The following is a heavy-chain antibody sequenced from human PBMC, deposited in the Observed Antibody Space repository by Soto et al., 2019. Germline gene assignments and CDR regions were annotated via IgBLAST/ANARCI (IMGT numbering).Heavy chain of an antibody. CDR1: GDSVSSNSAA. V-gene: IGHV6-1*01. CDR2: TYYRSKWNN. Sequence: PSQTLSLTCAISGDSVSSNSAAWNWVRQSPSRGLGWLGRTYYRSKWNNDYAVSVKRRITINPDTSKNQFSLQLNSVTPEDTAVYYCAREGGDRSSWYFDYWGQGTLVTVSS. D-gene: IGHD6-13*01. J-gene: IGHJ4*02. CDR3: AREGGDRSSWYFDY.